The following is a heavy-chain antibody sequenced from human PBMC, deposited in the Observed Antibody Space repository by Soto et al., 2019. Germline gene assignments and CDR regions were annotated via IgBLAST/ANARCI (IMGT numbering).Heavy chain of an antibody. CDR1: GFTFSAYS. CDR2: ISTSSSYI. CDR3: VRVGAVAVTRNFDF. Sequence: GGSLRLSCAASGFTFSAYSMNWVRQAPGKGLEWVSAISTSSSYIYYADSVKGRFTISRDNAKKSLYLQMNKLTAADTAVYYCVRVGAVAVTRNFDFWGQGTLVTVYS. D-gene: IGHD6-19*01. J-gene: IGHJ4*02. V-gene: IGHV3-21*01.